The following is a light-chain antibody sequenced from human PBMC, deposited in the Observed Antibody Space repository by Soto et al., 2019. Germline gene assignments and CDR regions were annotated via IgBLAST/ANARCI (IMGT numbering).Light chain of an antibody. Sequence: QSVLTQPRSVCGSPGQSVTISCTGTSSDVGGYNYVSWYQQHPGKAPKLMIYDVSKRPSGVPDRFSGSKSGNTASLTISGLQAEDEADYYCCSYAGSYTLVFGGGTQLTVL. CDR2: DVS. J-gene: IGLJ2*01. CDR3: CSYAGSYTLV. V-gene: IGLV2-11*01. CDR1: SSDVGGYNY.